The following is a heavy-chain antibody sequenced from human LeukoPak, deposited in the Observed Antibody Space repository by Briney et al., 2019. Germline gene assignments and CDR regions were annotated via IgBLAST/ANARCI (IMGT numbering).Heavy chain of an antibody. D-gene: IGHD5-24*01. CDR1: GFPFSSYW. CDR2: IKQDGSKK. V-gene: IGHV3-7*04. J-gene: IGHJ4*02. CDR3: TRVGYIDEGIDY. Sequence: GGSLRLSCVASGFPFSSYWMTWVRQAPGKGREWVANIKQDGSKKSYVDSVKGRFTISRDNAKDSLYLQMNSLRAEDTAIYYCTRVGYIDEGIDYWGQGTLVTVSS.